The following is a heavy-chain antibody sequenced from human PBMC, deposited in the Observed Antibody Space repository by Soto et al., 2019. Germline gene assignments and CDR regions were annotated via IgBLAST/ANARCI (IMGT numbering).Heavy chain of an antibody. V-gene: IGHV4-59*01. CDR2: IYYSGST. Sequence: SETLSLTCTVSGGSISSYYWSWIRQPPGKGLGWIGYIYYSGSTNYNPSLKSRVTISVDTSKNQFSLKLSSVTAADTAVYYCARGYTWGYYDSSGYFDYWGQGTLVTVSS. CDR3: ARGYTWGYYDSSGYFDY. J-gene: IGHJ4*02. D-gene: IGHD3-22*01. CDR1: GGSISSYY.